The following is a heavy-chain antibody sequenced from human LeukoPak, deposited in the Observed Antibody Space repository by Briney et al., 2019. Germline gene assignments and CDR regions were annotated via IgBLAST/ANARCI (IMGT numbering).Heavy chain of an antibody. D-gene: IGHD6-19*01. CDR1: GGSISSYY. CDR2: IYTSGST. J-gene: IGHJ4*02. Sequence: PSETLSLTCTVSGGSISSYYWSWIRQPAGKGLEWTGRIYTSGSTNYNPSLKSRVTMSVDTSKNQFSLKLSSVTAADTAVYYCARDRVYGRIAVAGSRAYYFDYWGQGTLVTVSS. V-gene: IGHV4-4*07. CDR3: ARDRVYGRIAVAGSRAYYFDY.